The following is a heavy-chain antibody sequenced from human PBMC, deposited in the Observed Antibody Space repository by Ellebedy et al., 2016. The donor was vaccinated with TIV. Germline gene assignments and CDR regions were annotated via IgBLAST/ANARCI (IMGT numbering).Heavy chain of an antibody. CDR1: GFTFGDFA. D-gene: IGHD2-2*03. V-gene: IGHV3-9*01. CDR3: AKDIGYCSSTTCPFHS. Sequence: GGSLRLSXTTSGFTFGDFAMHWVRQVPGKGLEWVSGISWNSASVDYADSVKGRFTISRDNAKNSLYLRMNSLRVEDTAFYYCAKDIGYCSSTTCPFHSWGQGTLVTVSS. CDR2: ISWNSASV. J-gene: IGHJ5*02.